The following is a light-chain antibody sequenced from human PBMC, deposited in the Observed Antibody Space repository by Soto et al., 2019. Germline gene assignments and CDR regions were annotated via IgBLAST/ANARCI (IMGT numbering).Light chain of an antibody. CDR2: KAS. J-gene: IGKJ1*01. CDR1: QNIKNW. V-gene: IGKV1-5*03. Sequence: DIHITQTPSTLSASVGDRVAVTGRASQNIKNWLAGHQQKPGKAPKLLIYKASSLESGVPSRFSGSGSGTEFTLTISSLQPDDFATYCCQQYNSYWTFGQGTKV. CDR3: QQYNSYWT.